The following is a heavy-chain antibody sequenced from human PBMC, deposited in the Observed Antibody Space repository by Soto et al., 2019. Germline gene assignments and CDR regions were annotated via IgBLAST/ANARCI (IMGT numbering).Heavy chain of an antibody. V-gene: IGHV4-4*02. CDR2: VLHTGAT. D-gene: IGHD2-21*01. J-gene: IGHJ3*02. Sequence: SETLSLTCAVSGGPITSDNWSKWVRQPPGKGLEWIGEVLHTGATNYSPSLKGRVIISVDKSKNQFSLTLTSVTAADTAMYYCTKDHIGVDAFDIWGQGTMVT. CDR3: TKDHIGVDAFDI. CDR1: GGPITSDNW.